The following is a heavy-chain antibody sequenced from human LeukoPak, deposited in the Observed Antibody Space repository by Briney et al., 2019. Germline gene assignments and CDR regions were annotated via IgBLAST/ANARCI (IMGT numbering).Heavy chain of an antibody. V-gene: IGHV4-34*01. CDR2: INHSGST. CDR1: GGSFSGYY. Sequence: SETLSLTCAVYGGSFSGYYWSWIRQPPGKGLEWIGEINHSGSTNYNPSLMSRVTISVDTSKNQFSLKLSSVTAADTAVYYCARGGGYSSSSELGFDYWGQGTLVTVSS. J-gene: IGHJ4*02. CDR3: ARGGGYSSSSELGFDY. D-gene: IGHD6-6*01.